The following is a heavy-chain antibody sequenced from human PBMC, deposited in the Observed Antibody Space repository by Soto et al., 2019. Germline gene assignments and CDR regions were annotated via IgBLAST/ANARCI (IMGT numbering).Heavy chain of an antibody. D-gene: IGHD2-2*01. Sequence: GGSLRLSCAASGFTFSSYAMSWVRQAPGKGLEWVSAISGSGGSTYYANSVKGRFTISRDNSKNTLYLQMNSLRAEDTAVYYCAKEPYCSSTSCYLQPFDYWGQGTLVTVSS. J-gene: IGHJ4*02. CDR3: AKEPYCSSTSCYLQPFDY. V-gene: IGHV3-23*01. CDR1: GFTFSSYA. CDR2: ISGSGGST.